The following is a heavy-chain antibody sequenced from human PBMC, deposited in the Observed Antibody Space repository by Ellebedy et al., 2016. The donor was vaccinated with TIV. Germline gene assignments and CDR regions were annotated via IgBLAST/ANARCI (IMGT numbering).Heavy chain of an antibody. J-gene: IGHJ4*02. CDR3: ATVLPERYFDY. V-gene: IGHV1-24*01. CDR2: FDPEDGET. Sequence: AASVNVSCKASVGTFSSYAISWVRQAPGKGLEWMGGFDPEDGETIYAQKFQGRVTMTEDTSTDTAYMELSSLRSEDTAVYYCATVLPERYFDYWGQGTLVTVSS. CDR1: VGTFSSYA. D-gene: IGHD1-26*01.